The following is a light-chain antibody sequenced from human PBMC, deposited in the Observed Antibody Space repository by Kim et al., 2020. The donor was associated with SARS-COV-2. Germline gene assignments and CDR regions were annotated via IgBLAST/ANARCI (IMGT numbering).Light chain of an antibody. CDR3: QQYYNYPWT. V-gene: IGKV1-16*02. Sequence: ASVGGRVTITCRPSRGISDYLAWFQQKPGKAPQSLIYAASSLQSGVPSKFSGSGSGTDFTLTISSLHPEDFATYYCQQYYNYPWTFGQGTKVDIK. CDR2: AAS. CDR1: RGISDY. J-gene: IGKJ1*01.